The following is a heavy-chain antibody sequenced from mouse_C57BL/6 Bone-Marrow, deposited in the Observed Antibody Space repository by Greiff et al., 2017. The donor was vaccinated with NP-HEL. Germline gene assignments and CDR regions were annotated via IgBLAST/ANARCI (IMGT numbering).Heavy chain of an antibody. CDR3: ARGVYYYGSSLYWYFDV. J-gene: IGHJ1*03. CDR1: GYTFTGYW. V-gene: IGHV1-9*01. D-gene: IGHD1-1*01. Sequence: VMLVESGAELMKPGASVKLSCKATGYTFTGYWIEWVKQRPGHGLEWIGEILPGSGSTNYNEKFKGKATFTADTSSNTAYMQLSSLTTEDSAIYYCARGVYYYGSSLYWYFDVWGTGTTVTVSS. CDR2: ILPGSGST.